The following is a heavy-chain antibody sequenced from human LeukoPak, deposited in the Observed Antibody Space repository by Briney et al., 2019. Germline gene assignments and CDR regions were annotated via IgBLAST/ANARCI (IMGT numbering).Heavy chain of an antibody. J-gene: IGHJ4*02. CDR1: GGSISSSSYY. CDR3: ASQYCSSSSCYAGEHDY. V-gene: IGHV4-39*01. Sequence: PSETLSLTCTVSGGSISSSSYYWGWIRQPPGRGLEWIGSLYYSGHTYYNPPLKSRVTISIDTSRNQFSLRLTSVTAADTAVYYCASQYCSSSSCYAGEHDYWGQGTLVTVSS. D-gene: IGHD2-2*01. CDR2: LYYSGHT.